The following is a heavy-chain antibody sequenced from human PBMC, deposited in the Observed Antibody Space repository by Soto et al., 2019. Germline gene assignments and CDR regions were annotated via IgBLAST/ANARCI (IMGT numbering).Heavy chain of an antibody. V-gene: IGHV1-46*01. CDR1: GYTFTSYG. CDR3: AVLSDILTGYLDY. CDR2: INPSGGST. D-gene: IGHD3-9*01. Sequence: ASVKVSCKASGYTFTSYGISWVRQAPGQGLEWMGWINPSGGSTSYAQKFQGRVTMTRDTSTSTVYMELSSLRSEDTAVYYCAVLSDILTGYLDYWGQGTLVTVSS. J-gene: IGHJ4*02.